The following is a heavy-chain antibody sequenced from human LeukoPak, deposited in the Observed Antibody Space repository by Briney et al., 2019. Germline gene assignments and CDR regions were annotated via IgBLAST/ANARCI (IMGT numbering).Heavy chain of an antibody. D-gene: IGHD6-13*01. J-gene: IGHJ4*02. Sequence: GGSLRLSCAASVFTFSSYAMSWVRQAPGKGLQWVSAFSRRGTTHYADSVRGRFTISRDNSENTLYLQMDSLRADDTARIYCGREQAGTSGWYTVDYWGQGTLVTVSS. V-gene: IGHV3-23*01. CDR1: VFTFSSYA. CDR3: GREQAGTSGWYTVDY. CDR2: FSRRGTT.